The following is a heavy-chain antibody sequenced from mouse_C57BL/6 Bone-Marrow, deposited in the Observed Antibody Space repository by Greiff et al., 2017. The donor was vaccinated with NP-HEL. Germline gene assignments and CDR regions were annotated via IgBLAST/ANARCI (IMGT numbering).Heavy chain of an antibody. CDR2: ISSGSSTI. V-gene: IGHV5-17*01. J-gene: IGHJ2*01. D-gene: IGHD1-1*01. CDR3: ARSYYYGSSYDY. CDR1: GFTFSDYG. Sequence: EVKLVESGGGLVKPGGSLKLSCAASGFTFSDYGMHWVRQAPEKGLEWVAYISSGSSTIYYADTVKGRFTIARDNAKHTLFLQMTSLSSEDTAMYYCARSYYYGSSYDYWGQGTTLTVSS.